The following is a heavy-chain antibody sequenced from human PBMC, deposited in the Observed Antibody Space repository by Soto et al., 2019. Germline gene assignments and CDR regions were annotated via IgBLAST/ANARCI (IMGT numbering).Heavy chain of an antibody. CDR1: GGTFSSDA. CDR3: ARTYDYVWGSYRPAGPFDY. Sequence: SCKASGGTFSSDAISWVRQAPGKGLEWVANIKQDGSEKYYVDSVKGRFTISRDNAKNSLYLQMNSLRAEDTAVYYCARTYDYVWGSYRPAGPFDYWGQGTLVTVSS. J-gene: IGHJ4*02. V-gene: IGHV3-7*03. CDR2: IKQDGSEK. D-gene: IGHD3-16*02.